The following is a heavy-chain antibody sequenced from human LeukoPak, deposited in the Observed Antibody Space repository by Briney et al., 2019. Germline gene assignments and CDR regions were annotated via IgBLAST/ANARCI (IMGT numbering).Heavy chain of an antibody. D-gene: IGHD3-22*01. V-gene: IGHV4-59*01. Sequence: SETLSLTCAVYGGSFSGYYWSWIRKPPGKGLEWIGYIYYSGSTNYNPSLKSRVTISVDTSKNQFSLKLSSVTAADTAVYYCARAGGYSSGYAYWGQGTLVTVSS. CDR3: ARAGGYSSGYAY. J-gene: IGHJ4*02. CDR1: GGSFSGYY. CDR2: IYYSGST.